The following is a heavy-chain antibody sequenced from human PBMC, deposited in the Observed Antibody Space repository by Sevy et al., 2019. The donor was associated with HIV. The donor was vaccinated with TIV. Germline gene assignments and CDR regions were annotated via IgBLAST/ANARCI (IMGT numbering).Heavy chain of an antibody. J-gene: IGHJ4*02. Sequence: GESLKISCAASGFTFSNAWMSWVRQAPGKGLEWVGRIKGKIYDGTIDYAAPMKGRFTISRDDSKNTLYLQMNSLKTEDTAVYYCTTDSWSQEDYYDYWGQGTLVTVSS. CDR2: IKGKIYDGTI. CDR1: GFTFSNAW. CDR3: TTDSWSQEDYYDY. V-gene: IGHV3-15*01. D-gene: IGHD6-13*01.